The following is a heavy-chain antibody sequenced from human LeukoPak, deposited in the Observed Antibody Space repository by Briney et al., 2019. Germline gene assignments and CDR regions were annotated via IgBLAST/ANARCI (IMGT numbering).Heavy chain of an antibody. J-gene: IGHJ5*02. D-gene: IGHD2-2*01. CDR1: GYSISSGYY. CDR2: IYHSGST. CDR3: ARGRAPAAIKFDP. Sequence: SETLSLTCAVSGYSISSGYYWGWIRQPPGKGLEWIGGIYHSGSTYYNPSLKSRVTISVDTSKNQFSLKLSSVTAADTAVYYCARGRAPAAIKFDPWGQGTPVTVSS. V-gene: IGHV4-38-2*01.